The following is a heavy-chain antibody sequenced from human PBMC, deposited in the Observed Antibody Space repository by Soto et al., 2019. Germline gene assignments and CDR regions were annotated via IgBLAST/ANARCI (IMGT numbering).Heavy chain of an antibody. V-gene: IGHV1-8*01. CDR1: GYTFTSYD. Sequence: ASVKVSCKASGYTFTSYDINWVRQATGQGLEWMGWMNPNSGNTGYAQKFQGRVTMTRNTSISTAYMELSSLRSEDTAVYYCARTILAAGADAFDIWGQGTMVTVSS. J-gene: IGHJ3*02. CDR3: ARTILAAGADAFDI. CDR2: MNPNSGNT. D-gene: IGHD6-13*01.